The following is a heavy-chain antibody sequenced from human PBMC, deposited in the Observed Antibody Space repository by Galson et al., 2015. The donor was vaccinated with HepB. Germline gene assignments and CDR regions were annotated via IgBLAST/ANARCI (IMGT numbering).Heavy chain of an antibody. V-gene: IGHV3-23*01. J-gene: IGHJ6*02. CDR3: AKATNSFEGAGYYYYGMDV. D-gene: IGHD2-8*01. CDR1: GFTFSSYA. CDR2: ISGSGGST. Sequence: SLRLSCAASGFTFSSYAMSWVRQAPGKGLEWVSAISGSGGSTYYADSVKGRFTISRDNSKNTLYLQMNSLRAEDTAVYYCAKATNSFEGAGYYYYGMDVWGQGTTVTVSS.